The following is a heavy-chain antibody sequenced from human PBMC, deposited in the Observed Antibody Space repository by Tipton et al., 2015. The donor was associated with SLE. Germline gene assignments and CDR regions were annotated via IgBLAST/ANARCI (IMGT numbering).Heavy chain of an antibody. CDR1: AFTFSNYG. J-gene: IGHJ4*02. CDR3: AKDRSISMLKGEEGYYFDY. D-gene: IGHD3-16*01. CDR2: IRFDGSNK. Sequence: GSLRLSCAASAFTFSNYGMHWVRQAPGKGLEWVAFIRFDGSNKYFADSVKGRITISRDNSKNTLYLHMNSLRAEDTAVYYCAKDRSISMLKGEEGYYFDYWGQGTLVTVSS. V-gene: IGHV3-30*02.